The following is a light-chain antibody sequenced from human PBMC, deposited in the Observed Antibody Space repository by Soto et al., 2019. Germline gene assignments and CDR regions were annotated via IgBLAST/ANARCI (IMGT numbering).Light chain of an antibody. V-gene: IGLV2-14*01. CDR3: SSYTSSSSPYV. Sequence: QSALTQPASVSGSPGQSITISCTGTSRDVGGYNYVSWYQQHPGKAPKLMIHEVSNRPSGVSNRFSGSKSGNTASLTISGLQAEDEADYYCSSYTSSSSPYVFGTGTKVTVL. CDR2: EVS. CDR1: SRDVGGYNY. J-gene: IGLJ1*01.